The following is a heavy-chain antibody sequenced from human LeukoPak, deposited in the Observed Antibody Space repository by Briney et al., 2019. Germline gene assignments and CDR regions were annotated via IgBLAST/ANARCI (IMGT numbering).Heavy chain of an antibody. J-gene: IGHJ3*02. Sequence: GASVKVSCKASGYTFTGYYMHWVRQVPGQGLEWMGWINPKSGGTNYAQKFQGRVTMTRDTSISTAYMELSRLRSDDTAVYYCAGTRGKTYYYDSTSRGAFDIWGQGTMVTVSS. D-gene: IGHD3-22*01. V-gene: IGHV1-2*02. CDR1: GYTFTGYY. CDR2: INPKSGGT. CDR3: AGTRGKTYYYDSTSRGAFDI.